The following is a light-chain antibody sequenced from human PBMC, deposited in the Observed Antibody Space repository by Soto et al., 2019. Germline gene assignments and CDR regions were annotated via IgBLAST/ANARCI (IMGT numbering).Light chain of an antibody. V-gene: IGKV3-20*01. CDR1: QSVSSSS. J-gene: IGKJ1*01. CDR2: DTS. CDR3: HQFGSSPPRT. Sequence: EIVLTQSPGTLSLSPGERATLSCRSSQSVSSSSLAWYQQKSGQAPRLLIYDTSRRATGIPDRFSGSGSGTESTLTISRLDPDDFAVYYCHQFGSSPPRTFGQGTKVDIK.